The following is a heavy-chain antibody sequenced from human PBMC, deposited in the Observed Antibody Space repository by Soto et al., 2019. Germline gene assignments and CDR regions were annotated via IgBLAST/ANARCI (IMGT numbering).Heavy chain of an antibody. CDR3: ARPPGVRGLDRFHY. D-gene: IGHD3-10*02. V-gene: IGHV5-51*01. CDR1: GYSLPSYW. CDR2: IFPGDSDT. Sequence: GESLKISCKGSGYSLPSYWIGWVRQMPGKGLERMGIIFPGDSDTRYSPSFQGQVTISADRSISTAYLQWSGLKASDTAMYYCARPPGVRGLDRFHYWGQGTQVTVSS. J-gene: IGHJ4*02.